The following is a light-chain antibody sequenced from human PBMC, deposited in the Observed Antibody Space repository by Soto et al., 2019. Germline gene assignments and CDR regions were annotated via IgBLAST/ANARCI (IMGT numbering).Light chain of an antibody. V-gene: IGLV2-14*01. CDR1: SSDIGGYNA. CDR3: NSFRVSHLYV. Sequence: QSGLTQPGSVSGSPGQTITISCTGTSSDIGGYNAVSWYQHHPGKAPKLIIYEVTHRPSGVSDRFSASKSGNTASLTISGLQAEDEADYYCNSFRVSHLYVFGTGTKVTVL. J-gene: IGLJ1*01. CDR2: EVT.